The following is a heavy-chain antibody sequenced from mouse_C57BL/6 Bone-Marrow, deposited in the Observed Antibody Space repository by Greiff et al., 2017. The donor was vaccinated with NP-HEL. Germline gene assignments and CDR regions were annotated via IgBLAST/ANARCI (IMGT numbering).Heavy chain of an antibody. CDR1: GFTFSDYG. D-gene: IGHD1-1*01. Sequence: EVKLQESGGGLVQPGGSLKLSCAASGFTFSDYGMAWVRQAPRKGPEWVAFISNLAYSIYYADTVTGRFTISRENAKNTLYLEMSSLRSEDTAMYYCARHYYGSSRGCYAMDYWGQGTSVTVSS. CDR3: ARHYYGSSRGCYAMDY. CDR2: ISNLAYSI. V-gene: IGHV5-15*01. J-gene: IGHJ4*01.